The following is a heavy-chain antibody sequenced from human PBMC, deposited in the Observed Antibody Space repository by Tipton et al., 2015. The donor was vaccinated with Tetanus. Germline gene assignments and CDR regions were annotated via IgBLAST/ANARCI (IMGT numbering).Heavy chain of an antibody. CDR2: IYYSGST. J-gene: IGHJ4*02. D-gene: IGHD6-19*01. V-gene: IGHV4-59*01. CDR1: GGSISSYY. Sequence: TLSLTCTVSGGSISSYYWSWIRQPPGKGLEWIGYIYYSGSTNYNPSLKSRVTISVDTSKNQFSLKLSSVTAADTAVYYCARGRTYGSGWGYYFDYWGQGTLVTVSS. CDR3: ARGRTYGSGWGYYFDY.